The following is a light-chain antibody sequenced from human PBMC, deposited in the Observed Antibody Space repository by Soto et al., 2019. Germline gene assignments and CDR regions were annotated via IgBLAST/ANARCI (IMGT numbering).Light chain of an antibody. V-gene: IGKV1-39*01. Sequence: DIQMTQSPSSLSASVGDRVTITCRASQSISSYLNWYQQKPGKAPKLLIYAASSLQSGVPSRFRGSRSGTDFTLTISSLQPEDFATYYCQQSYSTPPTFGQGTKLEIK. CDR3: QQSYSTPPT. CDR1: QSISSY. J-gene: IGKJ2*01. CDR2: AAS.